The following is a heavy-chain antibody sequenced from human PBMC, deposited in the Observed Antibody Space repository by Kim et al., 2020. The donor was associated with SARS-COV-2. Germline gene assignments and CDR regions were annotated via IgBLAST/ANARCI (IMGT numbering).Heavy chain of an antibody. CDR2: IRSKAYGGTT. J-gene: IGHJ4*02. V-gene: IGHV3-49*04. CDR1: GFTFGDYG. Sequence: GGSLRLSCTASGFTFGDYGMTWVRQAPGKGLEWVSFIRSKAYGGTTEYAASVTGRFTISRDDSKSIAYLQMNSLKTEDTAVYYCTVKYNSWGQGTLVTVSS. CDR3: TVKYNS. D-gene: IGHD5-18*01.